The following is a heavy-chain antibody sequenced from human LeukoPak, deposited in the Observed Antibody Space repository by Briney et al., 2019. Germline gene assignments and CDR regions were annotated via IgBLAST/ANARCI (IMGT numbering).Heavy chain of an antibody. J-gene: IGHJ5*02. CDR2: IYYSGST. CDR1: GGSISSYY. CDR3: AREGADYGGNWFDP. D-gene: IGHD4-23*01. V-gene: IGHV4-59*01. Sequence: PSETLSLTCTVSGGSISSYYWSWIRQPPGKGLEWIGYIYYSGSTNYNPSLKSRVTISVDTSKNQFSLKLSSVTAADTAVYYCAREGADYGGNWFDPWGQGTLVTVSS.